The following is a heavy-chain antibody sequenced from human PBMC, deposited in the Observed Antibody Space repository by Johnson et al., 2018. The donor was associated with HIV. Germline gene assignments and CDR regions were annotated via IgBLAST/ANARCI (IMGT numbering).Heavy chain of an antibody. CDR2: IKSKTDGGTT. D-gene: IGHD6-13*01. V-gene: IGHV3-15*01. CDR3: TTYSIIHAFDI. Sequence: EMQLVESGGGLVKPGGSLRLSCVASGFTFSNAWMSWVRQAPGKGLEWVGRIKSKTDGGTTDYAAPVKGRFTISRDDSKNTLYLQMNSLKTEDTAVYYCTTYSIIHAFDIWGQGTMVTVSS. CDR1: GFTFSNAW. J-gene: IGHJ3*02.